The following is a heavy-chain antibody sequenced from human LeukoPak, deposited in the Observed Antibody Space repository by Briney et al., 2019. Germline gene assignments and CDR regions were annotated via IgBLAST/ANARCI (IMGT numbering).Heavy chain of an antibody. CDR3: AKDGQSWLQEYYYDY. V-gene: IGHV3-23*01. D-gene: IGHD3-10*01. CDR2: ITGSGAST. J-gene: IGHJ4*02. Sequence: GGSLRLSCAASGFTFGTYAMTWVRQAPGKGLEWLSSITGSGASTYYADSVKGRFTVSRDNSKNSVYLQMNSLRVEDTAEYYCAKDGQSWLQEYYYDYWGQGTLVTVSS. CDR1: GFTFGTYA.